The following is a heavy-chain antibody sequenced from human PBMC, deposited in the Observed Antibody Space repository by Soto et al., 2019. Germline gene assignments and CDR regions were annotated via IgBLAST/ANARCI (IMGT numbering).Heavy chain of an antibody. Sequence: SQTMSLISTVSDESISRNNYYLSWKRPPPGKGLEWIGSMNHRRNTNHNPSLKSRVTISVDTSKNQFSLKLSSVTAADTAVYYCARGGYSYGPRSCFDSWGQGTLVTVSS. D-gene: IGHD5-18*01. CDR2: MNHRRNT. CDR1: DESISRNNYY. J-gene: IGHJ5*01. CDR3: ARGGYSYGPRSCFDS. V-gene: IGHV4-39*07.